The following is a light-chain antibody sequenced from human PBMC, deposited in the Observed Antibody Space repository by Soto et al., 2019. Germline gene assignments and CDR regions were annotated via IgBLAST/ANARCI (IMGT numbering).Light chain of an antibody. V-gene: IGKV3-20*01. Sequence: EIVLTQSPGILSVSPGERATLSCRASQTVSSSFLAWYQQRHGQAPRLLMYGTSRRAAGIPDRFSGSGSGTEFTLTIARLEPEDFATYHCHYYGSSPPFIFGQGTKLEIK. J-gene: IGKJ2*01. CDR1: QTVSSSF. CDR3: HYYGSSPPFI. CDR2: GTS.